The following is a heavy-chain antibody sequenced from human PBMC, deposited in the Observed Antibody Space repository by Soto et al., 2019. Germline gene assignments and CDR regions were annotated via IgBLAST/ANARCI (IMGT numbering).Heavy chain of an antibody. V-gene: IGHV4-34*01. CDR3: ARVGGYGWYFDY. J-gene: IGHJ4*02. Sequence: WETLSLTCAVYGGSFSGYYWSWIRQPPGKGLEWIGEINHSGSTNYNPSLKSRVTISVDTSKNQFSLKLSSVTAADTAVYYCARVGGYGWYFDYWGQGTLVTVSS. CDR1: GGSFSGYY. D-gene: IGHD5-12*01. CDR2: INHSGST.